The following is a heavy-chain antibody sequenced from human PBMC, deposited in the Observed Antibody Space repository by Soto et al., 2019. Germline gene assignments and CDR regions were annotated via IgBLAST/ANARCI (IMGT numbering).Heavy chain of an antibody. V-gene: IGHV4-59*12. CDR2: IYFSGNT. CDR3: ARISGYDNYYYYYMDV. Sequence: SETLSLTCTVSGGSISSFYWSWIRQPPGKGLEWIGYIYFSGNTNYNPSLESRVTISVDTSKSQFSLKLSSVTAADTAVYYCARISGYDNYYYYYMDVWGKGTTVTVSS. D-gene: IGHD5-12*01. CDR1: GGSISSFY. J-gene: IGHJ6*03.